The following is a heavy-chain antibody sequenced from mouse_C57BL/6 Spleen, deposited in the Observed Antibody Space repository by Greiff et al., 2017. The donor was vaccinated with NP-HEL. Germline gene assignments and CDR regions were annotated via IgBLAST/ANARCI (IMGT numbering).Heavy chain of an antibody. CDR2: IYPSDSET. Sequence: QVQLQQPGAELVRPGSSVKLSCKASGYTFTSSWMDWVKQRPGQGLEWIGNIYPSDSETHYNQKFKDKATLTVDNTSSTAYMQLSSLTSVVSAVYYCARSGYYGYDGYYFYYWGQGTTLTVSS. J-gene: IGHJ2*01. D-gene: IGHD2-2*01. V-gene: IGHV1-61*01. CDR1: GYTFTSSW. CDR3: ARSGYYGYDGYYFYY.